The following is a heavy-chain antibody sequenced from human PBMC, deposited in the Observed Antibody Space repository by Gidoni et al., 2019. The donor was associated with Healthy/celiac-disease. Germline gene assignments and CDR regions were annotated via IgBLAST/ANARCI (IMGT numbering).Heavy chain of an antibody. Sequence: QVQLVQSGAEVKKPGASVKVSCKASGYTFTSYAMHWVRQAPGQRLEWMGWINAGNGNTKYSQKFQGRVTITRDTSASTAYMELSSLRSEDTAVYYCARGVTVNVWFDPWGQGTLVTVSS. CDR2: INAGNGNT. CDR1: GYTFTSYA. D-gene: IGHD4-4*01. V-gene: IGHV1-3*01. CDR3: ARGVTVNVWFDP. J-gene: IGHJ5*02.